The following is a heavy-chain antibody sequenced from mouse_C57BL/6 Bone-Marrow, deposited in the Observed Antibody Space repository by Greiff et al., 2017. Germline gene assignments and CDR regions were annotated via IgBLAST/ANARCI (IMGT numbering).Heavy chain of an antibody. V-gene: IGHV1-85*01. CDR2: IYPRDGST. Sequence: QVQLQQSGPELVKPGASVKLSCKASGYTFTCYDINWVQQWPGQGLEWIGWIYPRDGSTKYNEKFKGKATLTVDTSASTAYMQLSSLTSEDSAVYYCAREVLDYWGQGTTRTVAA. CDR1: GYTFTCYD. J-gene: IGHJ2*01. CDR3: AREVLDY.